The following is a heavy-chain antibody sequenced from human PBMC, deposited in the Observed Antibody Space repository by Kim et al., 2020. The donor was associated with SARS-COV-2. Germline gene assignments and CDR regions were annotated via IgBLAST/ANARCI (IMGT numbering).Heavy chain of an antibody. V-gene: IGHV3-30*04. D-gene: IGHD6-19*01. CDR2: ISYDGSNK. CDR3: ARDPDSSGWLGTFDY. CDR1: GFTFSSYA. Sequence: GGSLRLSCAASGFTFSSYAMHWVRQAPGKGLEWVAVISYDGSNKYYADSVKGRFTISRDNSKNTLYLQMNSLRAEDTAVYYCARDPDSSGWLGTFDYWGQGTLVTVSS. J-gene: IGHJ4*02.